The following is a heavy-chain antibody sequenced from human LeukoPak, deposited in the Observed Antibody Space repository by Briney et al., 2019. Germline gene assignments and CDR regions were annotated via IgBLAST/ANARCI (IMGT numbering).Heavy chain of an antibody. CDR3: AREVVTPGHLISAPDYYFDY. CDR1: GFTFSSYS. D-gene: IGHD4-23*01. V-gene: IGHV3-48*04. CDR2: ISSSSSTI. J-gene: IGHJ4*02. Sequence: PGGSLRLSCAASGFTFSSYSMNWVRQAPGKGLEWVSYISSSSSTIYYADSVKGRFTISRDNAKNSLYLQMNSLRAEDTAVYYCAREVVTPGHLISAPDYYFDYWGQGTLVTVSP.